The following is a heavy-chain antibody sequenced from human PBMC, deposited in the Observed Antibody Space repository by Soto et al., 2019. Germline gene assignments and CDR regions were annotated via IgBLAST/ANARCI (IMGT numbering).Heavy chain of an antibody. CDR2: IDPSDSYT. D-gene: IGHD6-19*01. Sequence: EVQLVQSGAEVKKPGESLRISCKGSGYSFTSYWISWVRQMPGKGLEWMGRIDPSDSYTNYSPSFQGHSTISADKSISTAYLQWSSLKASNTAMYYCARPGNSGYSSGPGNYWGQGTLVTVSS. J-gene: IGHJ4*02. CDR1: GYSFTSYW. CDR3: ARPGNSGYSSGPGNY. V-gene: IGHV5-10-1*01.